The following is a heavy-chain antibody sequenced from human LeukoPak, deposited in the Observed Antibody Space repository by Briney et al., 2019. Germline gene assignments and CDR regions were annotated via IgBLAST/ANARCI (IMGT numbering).Heavy chain of an antibody. J-gene: IGHJ4*02. CDR1: GGSISSSNFY. D-gene: IGHD1-1*01. CDR3: ARDRGTWNDDGFDY. Sequence: SETLSLTCTVSGGSISSSNFYWGWIRQPPGKGLEWIGSIYYSGSTYYNPSLKSRVSISVDTSKNQFSLKLSSVTAADTAVYYCARDRGTWNDDGFDYWGQGTLVTVSS. V-gene: IGHV4-39*07. CDR2: IYYSGST.